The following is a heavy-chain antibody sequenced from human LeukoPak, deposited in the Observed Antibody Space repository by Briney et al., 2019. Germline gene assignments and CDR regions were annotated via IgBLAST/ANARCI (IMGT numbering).Heavy chain of an antibody. J-gene: IGHJ6*03. CDR1: GFTFNSYG. D-gene: IGHD3/OR15-3a*01. CDR2: IWYDASSG. CDR3: ARGTGNYFYYMAV. Sequence: GRSLRLSCAASGFTFNSYGMHWVRQAPGKGLEWVALIWYDASSGYYAHSVKGRFTISRDNSKNTLYLQMNSLRAEDTAVYYCARGTGNYFYYMAVWGKGTTVTVSS. V-gene: IGHV3-33*01.